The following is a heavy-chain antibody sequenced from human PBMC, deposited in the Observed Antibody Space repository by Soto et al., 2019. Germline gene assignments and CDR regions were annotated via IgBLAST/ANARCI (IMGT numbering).Heavy chain of an antibody. CDR3: VRRRYNVASSVLSLAP. J-gene: IGHJ5*02. CDR1: GGFLSESY. Sequence: PSETLSLTCAFYGGFLSESYWTWVRQPPGKGLEWIGEINHVGGTNYNPSLKSRVTMSVDTSQHQFSLRLISVTAPDTAMYFCVRRRYNVASSVLSLAPWGKGT. D-gene: IGHD3-10*01. CDR2: INHVGGT. V-gene: IGHV4-34*01.